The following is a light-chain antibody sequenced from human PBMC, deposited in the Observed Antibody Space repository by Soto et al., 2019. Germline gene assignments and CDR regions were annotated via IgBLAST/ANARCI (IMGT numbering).Light chain of an antibody. CDR3: SSFTTSRTGV. V-gene: IGLV2-14*01. Sequence: QSALTQPASVSGSPGQSITISCTGTSSDVGGYNYVSWYQQHPGKAPKLMIYEVSNRPSGVSNRFSGSKSGNTASLTISGLQPEDEADYYCSSFTTSRTGVFGGGTKLTVL. CDR1: SSDVGGYNY. J-gene: IGLJ2*01. CDR2: EVS.